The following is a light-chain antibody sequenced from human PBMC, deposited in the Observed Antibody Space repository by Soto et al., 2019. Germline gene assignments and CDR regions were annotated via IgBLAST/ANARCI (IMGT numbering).Light chain of an antibody. Sequence: EIVFTQAPGTLSLSPAKRATLSCRASQSVSSYLAWYQQKNGQAPRLLIYDTSNRATGIPARFSGSGSGTDFNLTISSLEPEDFAVYYCLHRNNWAWTFGQGTKVDIK. CDR1: QSVSSY. V-gene: IGKV3-11*01. J-gene: IGKJ1*01. CDR2: DTS. CDR3: LHRNNWAWT.